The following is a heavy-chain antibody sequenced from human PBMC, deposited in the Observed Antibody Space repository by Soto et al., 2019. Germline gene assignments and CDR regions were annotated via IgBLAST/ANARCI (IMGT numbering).Heavy chain of an antibody. V-gene: IGHV3-23*01. J-gene: IGHJ6*02. D-gene: IGHD3-9*01. CDR3: AKVSVLTESYHYYAMDV. CDR2: IGGLSGGT. CDR1: GFTFSIYA. Sequence: GGSLRLSCVASGFTFSIYAMSWVRQAPGKGLEWVSGIGGLSGGTDYADSVKGRLTISRDNSKNTLYLQMNSLRAEDTAVYFCAKVSVLTESYHYYAMDVWGQGTTVTVSS.